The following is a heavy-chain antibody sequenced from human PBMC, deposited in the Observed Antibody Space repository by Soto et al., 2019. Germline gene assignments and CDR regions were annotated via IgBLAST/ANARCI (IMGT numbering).Heavy chain of an antibody. CDR1: GFTFNNYW. CDR2: INTDGSRT. V-gene: IGHV3-74*01. J-gene: IGHJ5*02. Sequence: PGGSLRLSCTASGFTFNNYWMHWVRQAPGKGLVRVSRINTDGSRTNYADSVKGRFTISRDNAKNTLYLQMDSLRAEDTAVYYCAKVATGSYNWFDPWGQGTLVTVSS. CDR3: AKVATGSYNWFDP. D-gene: IGHD1-1*01.